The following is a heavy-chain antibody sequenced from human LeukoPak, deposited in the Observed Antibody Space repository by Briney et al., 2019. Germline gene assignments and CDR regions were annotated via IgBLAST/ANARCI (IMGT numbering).Heavy chain of an antibody. CDR3: AKDGLYYDGSEHVYYFDS. D-gene: IGHD3-22*01. CDR1: GFTFSRSA. Sequence: EGSLRLSCAASGFTFSRSAMTWVRQGPGTGLEFVASIIYSGGATYYADSVKGRFTISRDNSKNTLYLQMNSLRAEDTALYYCAKDGLYYDGSEHVYYFDSWGQGTLVTVSS. J-gene: IGHJ4*02. V-gene: IGHV3-23*01. CDR2: IIYSGGAT.